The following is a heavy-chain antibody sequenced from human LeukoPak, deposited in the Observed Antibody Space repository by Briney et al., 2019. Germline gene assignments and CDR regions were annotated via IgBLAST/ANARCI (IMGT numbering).Heavy chain of an antibody. CDR3: ATPPYYYDSSGYLPLDY. CDR2: INPNSGGT. V-gene: IGHV1-2*02. J-gene: IGHJ4*02. Sequence: ASVKVSCKASGYTFTGYYMHWVRQAPGQGLEWMGWINPNSGGTNYAQKFQGRVTMTRDTSISTAYMELSRLRSDDTAVYYCATPPYYYDSSGYLPLDYWGQGTLVTVSS. D-gene: IGHD3-22*01. CDR1: GYTFTGYY.